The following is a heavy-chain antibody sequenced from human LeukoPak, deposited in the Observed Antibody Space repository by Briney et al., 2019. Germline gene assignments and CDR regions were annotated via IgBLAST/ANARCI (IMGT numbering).Heavy chain of an antibody. CDR1: GGTFGSYA. CDR3: ARASYSSGWYEPYYYYGMDV. J-gene: IGHJ6*02. V-gene: IGHV1-69*13. CDR2: IIPIFGTA. Sequence: ASVKVSCKASGGTFGSYAISWVRQAPGQGLEWMGGIIPIFGTANYAQKFQGRVTITADESTSTAYMELSSLRSEDTAVYYCARASYSSGWYEPYYYYGMDVWGQGTTVTVSS. D-gene: IGHD6-19*01.